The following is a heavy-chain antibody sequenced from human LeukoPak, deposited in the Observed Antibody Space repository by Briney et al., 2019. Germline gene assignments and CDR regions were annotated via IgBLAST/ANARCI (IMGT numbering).Heavy chain of an antibody. Sequence: SETLSLTCAVYGGSFSGYYWSWIRQPPGKGLEWIGEINHSGSTNYNPSLKSRVTISVDTSKNQFSLKLSSVTAADTAVYYCAREAGSGSGGYFDYWGQGTLVTVSS. J-gene: IGHJ4*02. D-gene: IGHD1-26*01. V-gene: IGHV4-34*01. CDR2: INHSGST. CDR3: AREAGSGSGGYFDY. CDR1: GGSFSGYY.